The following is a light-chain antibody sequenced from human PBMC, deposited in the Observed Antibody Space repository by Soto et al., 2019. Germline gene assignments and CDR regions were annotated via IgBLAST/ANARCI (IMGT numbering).Light chain of an antibody. CDR2: EDN. CDR3: QSYDSSNHNWV. J-gene: IGLJ3*02. CDR1: SGSIASNY. V-gene: IGLV6-57*01. Sequence: NFMLTQPHSVSESPGKTVTISCTRSSGSIASNYVQWYQQRPGSSPTTVIYEDNQRPSGVPDRFSGSIDSSSNSASLTISGLKAEAEADYYCQSYDSSNHNWVFGGGTKLTVL.